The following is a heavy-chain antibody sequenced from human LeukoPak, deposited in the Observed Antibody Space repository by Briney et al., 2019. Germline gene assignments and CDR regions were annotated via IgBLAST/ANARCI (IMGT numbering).Heavy chain of an antibody. CDR1: GGSISSYY. CDR2: IYTSGST. D-gene: IGHD3-3*01. CDR3: AREIPYYDFWSGQDRNYNWFDP. J-gene: IGHJ5*02. Sequence: PSETLSLTCTVSGGSISSYYWSWIRQPAGKGLEWIGRIYTSGSTNYNPSLKTRVTISVDTSKNQFSLKLTSVTAADTAVYFCAREIPYYDFWSGQDRNYNWFDPWGQGILVTVSS. V-gene: IGHV4-4*07.